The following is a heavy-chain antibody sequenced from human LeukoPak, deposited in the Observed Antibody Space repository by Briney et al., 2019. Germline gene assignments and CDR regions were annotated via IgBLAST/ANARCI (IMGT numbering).Heavy chain of an antibody. CDR1: GYTFTSYG. Sequence: ASVKVSCKASGYTFTSYGISWVRQAPGQGLEWMGWISAYNGNTNYAQKLQGRVTMTTDTSTSTAYMELRSLRSDDTAVYYCARDPSIAAWAKYNWFDPWGQGALVTVSS. J-gene: IGHJ5*02. D-gene: IGHD6-6*01. CDR3: ARDPSIAAWAKYNWFDP. CDR2: ISAYNGNT. V-gene: IGHV1-18*01.